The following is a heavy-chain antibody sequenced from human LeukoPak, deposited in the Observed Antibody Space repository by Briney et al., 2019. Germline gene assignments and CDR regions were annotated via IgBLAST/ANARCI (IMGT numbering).Heavy chain of an antibody. V-gene: IGHV4-59*01. CDR2: IYYSGST. CDR1: GGSISSYY. D-gene: IGHD3/OR15-3a*01. CDR3: ARGTGYYMNYFDY. Sequence: SETLSLTCTVSGGSISSYYWSWIRQPPGKGLEWIGYIYYSGSTNYNPSLKSRVTISVDTSKNQFSLKPSSVTAADTAVYYCARGTGYYMNYFDYWGQGTLVTVSS. J-gene: IGHJ4*02.